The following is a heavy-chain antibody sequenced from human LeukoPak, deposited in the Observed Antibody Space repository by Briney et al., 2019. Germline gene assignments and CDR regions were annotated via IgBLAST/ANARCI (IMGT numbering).Heavy chain of an antibody. D-gene: IGHD3-22*01. CDR1: GFIFNDFA. V-gene: IGHV3-9*01. J-gene: IGHJ4*02. Sequence: GGCLRLSCAAAGFIFNDFAMHWVRQVPGEGLEWVLGIDWSGGDVAYADSVKCRFTISRDNAKKSLYLLMNSLRPEDTAFYHCTKDMDTSGYYRGNFDFWRQGTLVAVSS. CDR2: IDWSGGDV. CDR3: TKDMDTSGYYRGNFDF.